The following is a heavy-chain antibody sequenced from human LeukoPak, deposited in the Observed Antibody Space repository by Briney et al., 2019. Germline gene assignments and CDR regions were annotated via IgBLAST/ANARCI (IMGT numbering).Heavy chain of an antibody. CDR3: ARGFYDSSGYSNCFDP. CDR2: IYYTGTT. Sequence: SETLYLTCTASGDSISSSYWSWIRQPPGKTLEWIGNIYYTGTTNYNPSLKSRVTMSIDTSKNQSSLNLNSVTAADTAVYYCARGFYDSSGYSNCFDPWGQGTLVTVSS. CDR1: GDSISSSY. D-gene: IGHD3-22*01. J-gene: IGHJ5*02. V-gene: IGHV4-59*01.